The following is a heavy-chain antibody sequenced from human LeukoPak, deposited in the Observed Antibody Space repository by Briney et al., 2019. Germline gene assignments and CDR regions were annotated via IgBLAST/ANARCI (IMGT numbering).Heavy chain of an antibody. CDR1: GGSIRSSYYY. CDR2: IYYSGST. V-gene: IGHV4-30-4*01. D-gene: IGHD6-13*01. J-gene: IGHJ6*02. CDR3: ARDQRWPYYYGMDV. Sequence: SETLSLTCTVSGGSIRSSYYYWSWIRQPPGKGLEWIGYIYYSGSTYYNPSLKSRVTISVDTSKNQFSLKLSSVTAADTAVYYCARDQRWPYYYGMDVWGQGTTVTVSS.